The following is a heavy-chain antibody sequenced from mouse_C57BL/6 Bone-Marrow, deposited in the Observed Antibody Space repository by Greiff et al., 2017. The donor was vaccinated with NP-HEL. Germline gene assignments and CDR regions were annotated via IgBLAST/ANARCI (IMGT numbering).Heavy chain of an antibody. Sequence: EVKLMESGEGLVKPGGSLKLSCAASGFTFSSYAMSWVRQTPEKRLEWVAYISSGGDYIYYADTVKGRFTISRDNARNTLYLQMSSLKSEDTAMYYCTRGWLRRGYFDVWGTGTTVTVSS. CDR3: TRGWLRRGYFDV. CDR2: ISSGGDYI. CDR1: GFTFSSYA. J-gene: IGHJ1*03. D-gene: IGHD2-2*01. V-gene: IGHV5-9-1*02.